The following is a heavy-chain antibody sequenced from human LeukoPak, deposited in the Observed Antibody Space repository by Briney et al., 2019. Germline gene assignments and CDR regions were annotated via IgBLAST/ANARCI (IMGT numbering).Heavy chain of an antibody. Sequence: ASVKVSCKASGYTFTGYYVHWVRQAPGQGLEWMGWINPNSGGTNYAQKFQGRVTMTRDTSISTAYMELSRLRSDDTAVYYCARRGLGCSSTSCYSKADPWGQGTLVTVSS. J-gene: IGHJ5*02. D-gene: IGHD2-2*01. CDR3: ARRGLGCSSTSCYSKADP. CDR1: GYTFTGYY. V-gene: IGHV1-2*02. CDR2: INPNSGGT.